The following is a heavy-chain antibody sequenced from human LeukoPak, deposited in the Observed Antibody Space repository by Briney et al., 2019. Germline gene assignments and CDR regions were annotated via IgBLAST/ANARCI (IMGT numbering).Heavy chain of an antibody. D-gene: IGHD2-2*02. J-gene: IGHJ5*02. CDR2: LYNSGST. Sequence: SETLSLTCTVSGGSISSHYWSWIRQPPGKGLEWIGYLYNSGSTNYNPSLKSRVTMSVDTSKNQFSLKLSSVTAADTAFYYCARDGRNCSSSPCYSWFDPWGQGILVTVSS. CDR1: GGSISSHY. CDR3: ARDGRNCSSSPCYSWFDP. V-gene: IGHV4-59*11.